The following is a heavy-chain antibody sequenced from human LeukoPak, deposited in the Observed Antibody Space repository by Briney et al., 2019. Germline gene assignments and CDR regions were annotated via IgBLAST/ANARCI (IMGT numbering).Heavy chain of an antibody. Sequence: SETLSLTCTVSGGSISSDNYYWSWIRQPAGKGLEWIGRVYTSGSTNYNPSLKSRVTISVDASKNQFSLKLNSVTAADTAVYFCARKYCSTTSCSYGFDVWGQGTMVTVSS. CDR2: VYTSGST. J-gene: IGHJ3*01. CDR3: ARKYCSTTSCSYGFDV. V-gene: IGHV4-61*02. CDR1: GGSISSDNYY. D-gene: IGHD2-2*01.